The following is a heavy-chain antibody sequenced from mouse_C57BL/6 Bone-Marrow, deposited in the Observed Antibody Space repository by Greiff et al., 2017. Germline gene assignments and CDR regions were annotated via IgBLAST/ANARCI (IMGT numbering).Heavy chain of an antibody. CDR3: ARGFYYGYDGGVAY. J-gene: IGHJ3*01. CDR1: GYTFTSYW. D-gene: IGHD2-2*01. Sequence: QVQLQQPGAELVKPGASVKLSCKASGYTFTSYWMHWVKQRPGQGLEWIGMIHPNSGSTNYNEKFKSKATLTVDKSSSTAYMQRSSLTSEDSAVYYCARGFYYGYDGGVAYWGQGTLVTVSA. V-gene: IGHV1-64*01. CDR2: IHPNSGST.